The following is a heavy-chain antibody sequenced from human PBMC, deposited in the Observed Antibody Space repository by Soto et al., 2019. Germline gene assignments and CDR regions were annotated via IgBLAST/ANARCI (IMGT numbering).Heavy chain of an antibody. CDR1: GFSLSTSGVG. D-gene: IGHD3-10*01. CDR2: IYWDDDK. J-gene: IGHJ5*02. Sequence: QITLKESGPPLVKPTQTLTLTCTFSGFSLSTSGVGVGWIRQPPGKALEWLALIYWDDDKRYSPSLKSRLTITKDTSKNQVVLTMTNMDPVDTATYYCAGYYGSGARNWFDPWGQGTLVTVSS. CDR3: AGYYGSGARNWFDP. V-gene: IGHV2-5*02.